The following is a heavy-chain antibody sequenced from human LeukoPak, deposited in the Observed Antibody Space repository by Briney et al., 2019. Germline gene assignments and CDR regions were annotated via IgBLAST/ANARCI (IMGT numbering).Heavy chain of an antibody. CDR1: GYTFTSYD. CDR3: ARGGHSSSWYYYYYYMDV. Sequence: GSSVKVSCKASGYTFTSYDINWVRQATGQGLESIGWTNPNSGGTNYAQKFQGRVTMTRDTSIITAYMELSRLRSDDTAVYYCARGGHSSSWYYYYYYMDVWGKGTTVTVSS. V-gene: IGHV1-2*02. D-gene: IGHD6-13*01. J-gene: IGHJ6*03. CDR2: TNPNSGGT.